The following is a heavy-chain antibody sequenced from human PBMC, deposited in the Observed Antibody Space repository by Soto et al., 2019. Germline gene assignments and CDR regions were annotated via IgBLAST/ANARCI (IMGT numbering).Heavy chain of an antibody. CDR2: TYYRSKWYN. D-gene: IGHD1-26*01. CDR3: VRDSELGPEAFDI. Sequence: QVQLQQSGPGLVKPSQTLSLTCAISGDSVSSNSAAWNWIRQSPSRGLEWLGRTYYRSKWYNDYAVSVRGRITINPDTSKNQFALQLNSVTPDDTAVYYCVRDSELGPEAFDIWGQGTVVAVSS. J-gene: IGHJ3*02. V-gene: IGHV6-1*01. CDR1: GDSVSSNSAA.